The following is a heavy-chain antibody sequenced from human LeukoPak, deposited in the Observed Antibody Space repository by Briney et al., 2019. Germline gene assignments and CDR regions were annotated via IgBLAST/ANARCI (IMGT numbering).Heavy chain of an antibody. CDR1: GFTFSSYG. CDR3: ARERESVCDY. Sequence: GGSLRLSCAASGFTFSSYGMHWVRQAPGKGLEWVAAIWYDGSNKYYADSVKGRFTISRDNSKNTLSLQVNSLRVVDTAVYYCARERESVCDYWGQGTLVTVSS. D-gene: IGHD3-10*01. J-gene: IGHJ4*02. CDR2: IWYDGSNK. V-gene: IGHV3-33*01.